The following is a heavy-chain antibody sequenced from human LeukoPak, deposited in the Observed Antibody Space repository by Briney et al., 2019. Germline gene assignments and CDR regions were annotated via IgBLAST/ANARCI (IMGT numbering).Heavy chain of an antibody. CDR1: GGSISSYY. J-gene: IGHJ4*02. CDR2: IYYSGST. CDR3: ARVTPSGSYTLFDY. V-gene: IGHV4-59*01. Sequence: SETLSLTCTVSGGSISSYYWSWIRQPPGKGLEWIGYIYYSGSTNYNPSLKSRVTISVDTSKNQFSLKLSSVTAADTAVYYCARVTPSGSYTLFDYWGQGTLVTVSS. D-gene: IGHD1-26*01.